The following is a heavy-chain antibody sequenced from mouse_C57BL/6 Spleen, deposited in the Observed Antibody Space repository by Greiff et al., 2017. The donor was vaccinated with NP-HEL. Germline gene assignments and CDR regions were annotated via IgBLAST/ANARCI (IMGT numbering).Heavy chain of an antibody. CDR1: GYAFTNYL. CDR3: ARRAYGNYVNYAMDY. V-gene: IGHV1-54*01. D-gene: IGHD2-1*01. Sequence: QVQLQQSGAELVRPGTSVKVSCKASGYAFTNYLIEWVKQRPGQGLEWIGVINPGSGGTNYNEKFKGKATLTADKSSSTAYMQLSSLTSEDSAVYCCARRAYGNYVNYAMDYWGQGTSVTVSS. CDR2: INPGSGGT. J-gene: IGHJ4*01.